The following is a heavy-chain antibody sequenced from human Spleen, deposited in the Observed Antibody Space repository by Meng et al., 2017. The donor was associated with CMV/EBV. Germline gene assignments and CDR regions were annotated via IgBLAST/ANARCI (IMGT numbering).Heavy chain of an antibody. CDR2: IRYDGSNT. D-gene: IGHD3-10*01. CDR1: GFIFSNYG. V-gene: IGHV3-30*02. J-gene: IGHJ4*02. CDR3: ARDYYYGSGSYSSFDS. Sequence: GGSLRLSCAASGFIFSNYGMHWVRQAPGKGLEWVAFIRYDGSNTYYADSVKGRFTISRDTAKNTLYLQMNSLRAEDTAVYYCARDYYYGSGSYSSFDSWGQGTLVTVSS.